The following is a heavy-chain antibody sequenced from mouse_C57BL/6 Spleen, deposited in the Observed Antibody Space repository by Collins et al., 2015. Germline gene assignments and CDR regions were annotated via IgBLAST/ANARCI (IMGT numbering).Heavy chain of an antibody. Sequence: EVQLVESGGGLVKPGGSLKLSCAASGFAFSSYDMSWVRQTPEKRLEWVAYISSGGGSTYYPDTVKGRFTISRDNAKNTLYLQMSSLKSEDTAMYYCARQVATDWYFDVWGAGTTVTVSS. CDR3: ARQVATDWYFDV. J-gene: IGHJ1*01. CDR1: GFAFSSYD. D-gene: IGHD1-1*01. CDR2: ISSGGGST. V-gene: IGHV5-12-1*01.